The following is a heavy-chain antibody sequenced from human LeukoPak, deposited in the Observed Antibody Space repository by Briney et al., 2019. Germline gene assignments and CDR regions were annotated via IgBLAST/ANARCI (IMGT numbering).Heavy chain of an antibody. D-gene: IGHD2-2*01. V-gene: IGHV4-39*01. CDR1: GGSFSGYY. CDR2: IYYSGST. CDR3: ARRDCSSTSCYLDY. Sequence: SETLSLTCGVSGGSFSGYYWSWIRQPPGKGLEWIGSIYYSGSTYYNPSLKSRVTISVDTSKNQFSLKLSSVTAADTAVYYCARRDCSSTSCYLDYWGQGTLVTVSS. J-gene: IGHJ4*02.